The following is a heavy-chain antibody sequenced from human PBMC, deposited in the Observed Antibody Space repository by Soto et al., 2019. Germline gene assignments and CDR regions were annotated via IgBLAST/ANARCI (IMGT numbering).Heavy chain of an antibody. CDR3: SSAIDSSSWRAPLRRVRDLDY. J-gene: IGHJ4*02. D-gene: IGHD6-13*01. V-gene: IGHV4-30-4*01. Sequence: SETLSLTCTVSGGSISSGDYYWSWIRQPPGKGLEWIGYIYYSGSTYYNPSLKSRVTISVDTSKNQFSLKLISVTAADTAVYYCSSAIDSSSWRAPLRRVRDLDYWGQGTLVTVSS. CDR2: IYYSGST. CDR1: GGSISSGDYY.